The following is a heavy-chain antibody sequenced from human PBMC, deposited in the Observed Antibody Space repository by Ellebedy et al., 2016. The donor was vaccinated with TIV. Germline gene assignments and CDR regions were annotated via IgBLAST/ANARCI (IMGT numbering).Heavy chain of an antibody. Sequence: MPSETLSLTCSVSGGSITSDYWSWIRQSPGKGLEWIGYIHNSGSTYYNTSLKSRVTMSIDTSKKEFSLKMTSVIAADTAVYFCATDSGSANRSDYWGLGTQVTVSS. J-gene: IGHJ4*02. CDR3: ATDSGSANRSDY. D-gene: IGHD1-26*01. V-gene: IGHV4-59*12. CDR1: GGSITSDY. CDR2: IHNSGST.